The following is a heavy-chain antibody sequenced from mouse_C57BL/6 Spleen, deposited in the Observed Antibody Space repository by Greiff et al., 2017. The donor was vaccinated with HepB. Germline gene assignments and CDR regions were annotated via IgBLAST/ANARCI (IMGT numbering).Heavy chain of an antibody. D-gene: IGHD2-3*01. V-gene: IGHV1-18*01. CDR1: GYTFTDYN. Sequence: EVQLQQSGPELVKPGASVKIPCKASGYTFTDYNMDWVKQSHGKSLEWIGDINPNNGGTIYNQKFKGKATLTVDKSSSTAYMELRSLTSEDTAVYYCARKGRGYDGYYAAMDYWGQGTSVTVSS. J-gene: IGHJ4*01. CDR2: INPNNGGT. CDR3: ARKGRGYDGYYAAMDY.